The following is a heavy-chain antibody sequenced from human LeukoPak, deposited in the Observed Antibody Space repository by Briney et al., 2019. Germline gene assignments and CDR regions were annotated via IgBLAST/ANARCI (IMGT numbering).Heavy chain of an antibody. CDR2: ISSSSSTI. Sequence: GGSLRLSCAASGFTFSSYALNWVRQAPGKGLEWVSYISSSSSTIYYADSVKGRFTISRDDAKNSLYLQMNSLRAEDTAVYYCAREARLVPSVHDAFDIWGQGTMVTVSS. D-gene: IGHD6-19*01. J-gene: IGHJ3*02. V-gene: IGHV3-48*01. CDR3: AREARLVPSVHDAFDI. CDR1: GFTFSSYA.